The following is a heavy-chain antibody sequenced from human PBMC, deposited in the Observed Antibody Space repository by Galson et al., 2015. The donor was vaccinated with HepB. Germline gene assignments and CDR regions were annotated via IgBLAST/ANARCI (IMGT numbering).Heavy chain of an antibody. D-gene: IGHD3-22*01. Sequence: ISGDSVSSXSAAWNXIRQSPSRGLEWRGXXXFRLKWYYDYAVSVKSRITINPDISKNQFSLQLHSVTPEDTAVYYCARNVYYDTSGYYYTPGWIDPWGQGTLVTVSS. CDR3: ARNVYYDTSGYYYTPGWIDP. V-gene: IGHV6-1*01. CDR1: GDSVSSXSAA. CDR2: XXFRLKWYY. J-gene: IGHJ5*02.